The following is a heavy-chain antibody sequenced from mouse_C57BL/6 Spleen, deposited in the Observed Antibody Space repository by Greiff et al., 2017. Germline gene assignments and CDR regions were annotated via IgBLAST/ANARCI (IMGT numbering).Heavy chain of an antibody. CDR1: GFTFSSYA. J-gene: IGHJ4*01. D-gene: IGHD1-1*01. CDR2: ISDGGSYT. CDR3: AREKRYYYGRSYENYAMDY. V-gene: IGHV5-4*01. Sequence: EVMLVESGGGLVKPGGSLKLSCAASGFTFSSYAMSWVRQTPEKRLEWVATISDGGSYTYYPDNVKGRFTISRDNAKNNLYLQMSHLKSEDTAMYYCAREKRYYYGRSYENYAMDYWGQGTSVTVSS.